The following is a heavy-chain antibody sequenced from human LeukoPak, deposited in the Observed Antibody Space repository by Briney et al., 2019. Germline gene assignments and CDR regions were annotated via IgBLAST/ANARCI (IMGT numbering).Heavy chain of an antibody. CDR3: ARDRPPLSIAVAGHYYYYGMDV. CDR1: GYTFTGYY. V-gene: IGHV1-2*02. CDR2: INPNSGGT. D-gene: IGHD6-19*01. J-gene: IGHJ6*02. Sequence: GASVKVSSKASGYTFTGYYMQWVRQAPGQGLEWMGWINPNSGGTNYAQKFQGRVTMTRDTSISTAYMELSRLRSDDTAVYYCARDRPPLSIAVAGHYYYYGMDVWGQGTTVTVSS.